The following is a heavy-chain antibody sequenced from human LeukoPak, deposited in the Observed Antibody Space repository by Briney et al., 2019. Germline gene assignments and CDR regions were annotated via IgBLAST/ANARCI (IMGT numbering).Heavy chain of an antibody. J-gene: IGHJ2*01. V-gene: IGHV4-59*08. D-gene: IGHD3-22*01. CDR1: GGSISSYY. CDR3: ARHVHSAPMIVVVVTPPYLPDFDL. CDR2: IYYSGKT. Sequence: SETLSLTCTVSGGSISSYYWNWIRQPPGKGLEWIGYIYYSGKTYYNPSLKSRVTISVDTSKNQFSLKLSSVTAADTAVYYCARHVHSAPMIVVVVTPPYLPDFDLWGRGTLVTVSS.